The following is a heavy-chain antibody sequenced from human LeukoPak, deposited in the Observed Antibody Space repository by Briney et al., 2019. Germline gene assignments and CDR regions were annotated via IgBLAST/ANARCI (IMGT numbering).Heavy chain of an antibody. J-gene: IGHJ3*02. CDR2: IWYDGSNK. Sequence: TGGSLRLSCAASGFTFSSYGMHWVRQAPGKGLEWVAVIWYDGSNKYYADSVKGRFTISRDNSKNTLYLQMNSLRAEDTAVYYCVRRFKGYGSGSYSLDAFDIWGQGTMVTVSS. D-gene: IGHD3-10*01. V-gene: IGHV3-33*01. CDR3: VRRFKGYGSGSYSLDAFDI. CDR1: GFTFSSYG.